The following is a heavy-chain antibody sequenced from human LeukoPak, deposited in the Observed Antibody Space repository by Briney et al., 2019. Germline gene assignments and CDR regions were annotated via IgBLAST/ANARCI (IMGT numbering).Heavy chain of an antibody. D-gene: IGHD2-2*01. CDR1: GFTFSSYS. J-gene: IGHJ6*02. CDR2: ISSSSSTI. CDR3: ASTVCSSTSCYVKLEGRDYYYYYGMDV. Sequence: GGSLRLSCAASGFTFSSYSMNWVRQAPGKGLEWVSYISSSSSTIYYADSVKGRFTISRDNAKTSLYLQMSSLRDEDTAVYYCASTVCSSTSCYVKLEGRDYYYYYGMDVWGQGTTVTVSS. V-gene: IGHV3-48*02.